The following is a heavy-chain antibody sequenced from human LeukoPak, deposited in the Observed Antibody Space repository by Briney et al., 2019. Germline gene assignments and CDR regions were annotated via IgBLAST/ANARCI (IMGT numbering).Heavy chain of an antibody. D-gene: IGHD2-15*01. CDR3: ARDGSPWSPLFYYYMDV. V-gene: IGHV3-21*01. J-gene: IGHJ6*03. CDR1: GFTLRIYT. Sequence: GGSLRPSRAASGFTLRIYTMNSVRQAPGEGREWGSSISCSSSYIYYADSVKGRFTISRDNAKTSLYLQMTSLRAEDTAVYYWARDGSPWSPLFYYYMDVLGKGTTVTVSS. CDR2: ISCSSSYI.